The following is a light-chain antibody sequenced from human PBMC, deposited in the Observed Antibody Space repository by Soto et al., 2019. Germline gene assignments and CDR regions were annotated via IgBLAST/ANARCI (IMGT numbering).Light chain of an antibody. J-gene: IGKJ1*01. CDR2: GAS. CDR1: QSVRGNH. CDR3: QQYDRLPAT. Sequence: EIVLTQSPGTLSLSPGQRATLSCRASQSVRGNHFAWYQQKPGQAPRLLIYGASARTTGIPDRFSGSGSGTDFTLTISRLEPEDFAVYYCQQYDRLPATFGQGTKVEVK. V-gene: IGKV3-20*01.